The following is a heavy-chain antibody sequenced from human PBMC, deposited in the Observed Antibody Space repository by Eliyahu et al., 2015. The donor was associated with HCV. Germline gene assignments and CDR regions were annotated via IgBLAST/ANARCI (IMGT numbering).Heavy chain of an antibody. CDR2: IDPSDSYT. J-gene: IGHJ4*02. Sequence: EVQLVQSGAXVKKPGESLRISCKGSGHXFTSYWIXWVRQMSGKGLEXMGRIDPSDSYTNYSPSFQGHVTISADKSISTAYLQWSSLKASDTAMYYCARHRGSGLTFFDYWGQGTLVTVSS. D-gene: IGHD6-19*01. CDR3: ARHRGSGLTFFDY. CDR1: GHXFTSYW. V-gene: IGHV5-10-1*01.